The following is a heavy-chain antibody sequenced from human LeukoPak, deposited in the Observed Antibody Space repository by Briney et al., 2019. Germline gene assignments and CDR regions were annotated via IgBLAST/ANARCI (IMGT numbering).Heavy chain of an antibody. Sequence: AASVKVSCKASGYTFTSYAMHWVRQAPGQRLEWMGWINAGNGNTKYSQEFQGRVTITRDTSASTAYMELSSLRSEDMAVYYCARASAAPVSSGWYDPFDYWGQGTLVIVSS. CDR2: INAGNGNT. D-gene: IGHD6-19*01. V-gene: IGHV1-3*03. J-gene: IGHJ4*02. CDR3: ARASAAPVSSGWYDPFDY. CDR1: GYTFTSYA.